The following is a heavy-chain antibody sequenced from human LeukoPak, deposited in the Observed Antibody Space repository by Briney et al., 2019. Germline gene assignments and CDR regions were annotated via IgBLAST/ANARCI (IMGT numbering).Heavy chain of an antibody. D-gene: IGHD3-22*01. V-gene: IGHV3-23*01. J-gene: IGHJ4*02. CDR3: AKDQLGIVTRYYHDSSGFDY. CDR1: GFTFSSYA. CDR2: ISGSGGST. Sequence: GGSLRLSCAASGFTFSSYAMSWVRQAPGKGLEWVSAISGSGGSTYYADSVKGRFTISRDNSKNTLYLQMNSLRAEDTTVYYCAKDQLGIVTRYYHDSSGFDYWGQGTPVTVSS.